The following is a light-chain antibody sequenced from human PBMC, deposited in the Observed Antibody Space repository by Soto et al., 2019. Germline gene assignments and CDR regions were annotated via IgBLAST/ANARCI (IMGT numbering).Light chain of an antibody. CDR2: RNN. CDR3: AARDDRLSAHL. J-gene: IGLJ1*01. V-gene: IGLV1-44*01. Sequence: QSALTQPPSASGTPGQRVTISCSGGDSNIGYTTVSWYQHLPGTAPKLLITRNNQRPSGVPDRFSGSTSGTSASLAISGLQSEDEGDYYCAARDDRLSAHLFGTGTKVTVL. CDR1: DSNIGYTT.